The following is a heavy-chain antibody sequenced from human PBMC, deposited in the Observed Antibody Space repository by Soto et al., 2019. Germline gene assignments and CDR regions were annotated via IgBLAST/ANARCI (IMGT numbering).Heavy chain of an antibody. CDR3: ALHYGGNSPFDY. CDR2: IIPIFGTA. J-gene: IGHJ4*02. CDR1: GGTFSSYA. D-gene: IGHD4-17*01. V-gene: IGHV1-69*06. Sequence: QVQLGQSGAEVKKPASSVKLSCKAYGGTFSSYAIGWVRHAPGQGLEWMGGIIPIFGTANYAQQFQGRVTITADKSTSTAYMELSRLRSEDTGVYYCALHYGGNSPFDYLGQGTLVTVSS.